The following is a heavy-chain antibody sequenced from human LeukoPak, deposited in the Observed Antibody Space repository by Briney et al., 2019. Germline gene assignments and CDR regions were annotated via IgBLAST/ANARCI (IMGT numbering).Heavy chain of an antibody. CDR3: ASLAVVAATELGY. Sequence: SLKLSCKASGGTLSSYAIGWVRRAPGQSLEWRGGIIPVFGTPIYAQKCQGRVTITTDEPTSPAYMALSSLRSEDTAVYYCASLAVVAATELGYWGQGTLVTVSS. CDR2: IIPVFGTP. CDR1: GGTLSSYA. V-gene: IGHV1-69*05. D-gene: IGHD2-15*01. J-gene: IGHJ4*02.